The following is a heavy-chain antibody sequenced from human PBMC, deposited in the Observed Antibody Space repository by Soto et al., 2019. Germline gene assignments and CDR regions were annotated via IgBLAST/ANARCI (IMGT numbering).Heavy chain of an antibody. D-gene: IGHD6-13*01. Sequence: PSETLSLTCTVSGGSISSKYWTWIRQPPGKGLEWIGYVYNSGSTNYKPSLKSRVTISEDTSKSQFSLKVNSMTAADTAVYYCARYRREAVAGYTLDNWGQGILVTVSS. J-gene: IGHJ4*02. CDR3: ARYRREAVAGYTLDN. CDR1: GGSISSKY. CDR2: VYNSGST. V-gene: IGHV4-59*01.